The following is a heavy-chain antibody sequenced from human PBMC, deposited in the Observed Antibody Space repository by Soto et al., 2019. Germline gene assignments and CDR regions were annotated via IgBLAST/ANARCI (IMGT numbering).Heavy chain of an antibody. CDR2: ISSSSSYI. Sequence: GGSLRLSCAASGFTFSSYSMNWVRQAPGKGLEWVTSISSSSSYIYYADSVKGRFTISRDNAKNSLYLQMNSLRAEDTAVYYCARDREAVFDYWGQGTLVTVSS. J-gene: IGHJ4*02. CDR3: ARDREAVFDY. D-gene: IGHD3-10*01. CDR1: GFTFSSYS. V-gene: IGHV3-21*01.